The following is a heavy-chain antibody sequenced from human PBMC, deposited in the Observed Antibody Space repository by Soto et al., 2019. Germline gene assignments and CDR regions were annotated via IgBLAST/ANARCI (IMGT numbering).Heavy chain of an antibody. Sequence: VQMLESGGGLVQPGGSLRLSCAASGFIFSDYAMSWVRQAPGKGLEWVAGMGGANGDTYYAESVRGRFAIFRDNSKSTLFLQLNSLRAEDTAVYFCAKDGVDHNSVWDPFDIWGQGTTVTVAS. CDR3: AKDGVDHNSVWDPFDI. CDR2: MGGANGDT. V-gene: IGHV3-23*01. CDR1: GFIFSDYA. J-gene: IGHJ3*02. D-gene: IGHD2-15*01.